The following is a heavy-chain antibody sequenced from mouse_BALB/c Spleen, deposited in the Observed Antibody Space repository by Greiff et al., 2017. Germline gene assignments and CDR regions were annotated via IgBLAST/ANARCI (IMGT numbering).Heavy chain of an antibody. CDR2: ISSGGST. Sequence: EVMLVESGGGLVQPGGSRKLSCAASGFTFSSFGMHWVRQTPEKRLEWVASISSGGSTYYPDSVKGRFTISRDNARNILYLQMSSLRSEDTAMYYCARKLAMDYWGQGTSVTVSS. D-gene: IGHD1-3*01. V-gene: IGHV5-6-5*01. J-gene: IGHJ4*01. CDR1: GFTFSSFG. CDR3: ARKLAMDY.